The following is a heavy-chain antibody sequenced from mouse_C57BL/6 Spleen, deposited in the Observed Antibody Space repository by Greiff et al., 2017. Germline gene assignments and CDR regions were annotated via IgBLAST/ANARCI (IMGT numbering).Heavy chain of an antibody. Sequence: QVQLKQPGTELVKPGASVKLSCKASGYTFTSYWMHWVKQRPGQGLEWIGNINPSNGGTNYNEKFKSKATLPVDKSSSTAYMQLSRLTSEDSAVYYCARGLYYGSSSWYFDVWGTGTTVTVFS. CDR1: GYTFTSYW. CDR2: INPSNGGT. CDR3: ARGLYYGSSSWYFDV. D-gene: IGHD1-1*01. J-gene: IGHJ1*03. V-gene: IGHV1-53*01.